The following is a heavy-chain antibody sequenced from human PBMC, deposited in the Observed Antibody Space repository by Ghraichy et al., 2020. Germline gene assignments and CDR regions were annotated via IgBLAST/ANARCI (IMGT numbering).Heavy chain of an antibody. CDR1: NGSINKYY. J-gene: IGHJ4*02. D-gene: IGHD4-17*01. V-gene: IGHV4-59*01. CDR2: VYYSGAT. CDR3: ARDDYGDHFDY. Sequence: SETLSLTCNVSNGSINKYYWAWIRQPPGKGLEWIGYVYYSGATNYNPSFKSRVTISVDRSRNQFSLKVTSVTAADTAVYYCARDDYGDHFDYWGQGILVTVS.